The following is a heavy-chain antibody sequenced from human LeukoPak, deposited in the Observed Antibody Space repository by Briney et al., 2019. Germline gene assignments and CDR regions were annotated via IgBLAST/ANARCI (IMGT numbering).Heavy chain of an antibody. CDR2: ISTTSSPI. Sequence: PGGSLRLSCAASGFTLSSYSMNWVRQAPGKGLEWVSYISTTSSPIYYADPVKGRFTISRDNARNSLHLQMNDLRDDDTALYYCARDGRNSGPDFDYWGQGILVTVSP. D-gene: IGHD5-12*01. CDR1: GFTLSSYS. V-gene: IGHV3-48*02. CDR3: ARDGRNSGPDFDY. J-gene: IGHJ4*02.